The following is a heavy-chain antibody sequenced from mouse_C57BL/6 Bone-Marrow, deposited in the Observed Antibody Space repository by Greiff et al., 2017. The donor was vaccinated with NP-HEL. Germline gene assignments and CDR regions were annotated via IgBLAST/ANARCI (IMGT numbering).Heavy chain of an antibody. Sequence: QVQLQQSGAELVKPGASVKISCKASGYAFSSYWMNWVKQRPGKGLEWIGQIYPGDGDTNYNGKFKGKATLTADKSSSTAYMQLSSLTSEDSAVYFSARSGLRRGPLDYWGQGTTLTVSS. J-gene: IGHJ2*01. D-gene: IGHD2-2*01. CDR3: ARSGLRRGPLDY. CDR1: GYAFSSYW. V-gene: IGHV1-80*01. CDR2: IYPGDGDT.